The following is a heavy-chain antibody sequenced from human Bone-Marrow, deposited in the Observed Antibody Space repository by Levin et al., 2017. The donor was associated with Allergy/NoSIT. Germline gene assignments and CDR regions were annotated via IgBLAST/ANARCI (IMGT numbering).Heavy chain of an antibody. Sequence: GGSLRLSCAASGFTFSSYGMHWVRQAPGKGLEWVAVIWYDGSNKYYADSVKGRFTISRDNSKNTLYLQMNSLRAEDTAVYYCARGWTPYYDSSGYECYFDYWGQGTLVTVSS. V-gene: IGHV3-33*01. CDR2: IWYDGSNK. CDR3: ARGWTPYYDSSGYECYFDY. D-gene: IGHD3-22*01. CDR1: GFTFSSYG. J-gene: IGHJ4*02.